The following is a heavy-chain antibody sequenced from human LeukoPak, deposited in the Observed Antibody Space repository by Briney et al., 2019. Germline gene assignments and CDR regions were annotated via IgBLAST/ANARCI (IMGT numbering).Heavy chain of an antibody. CDR2: IKQDGSDK. J-gene: IGHJ4*02. D-gene: IGHD6-13*01. V-gene: IGHV3-7*01. Sequence: GGSLRLSCAASGFTFSTYWMSSVRQAPGKGLEWVANIKQDGSDKYYVDSVKGRFTISRDNAKNSLYLQMNSLRAEDTAVYYCARSSSSWFYFDYWGQGTLVTVSS. CDR1: GFTFSTYW. CDR3: ARSSSSWFYFDY.